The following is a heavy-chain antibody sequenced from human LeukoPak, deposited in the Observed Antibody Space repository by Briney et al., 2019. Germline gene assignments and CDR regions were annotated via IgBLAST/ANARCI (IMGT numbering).Heavy chain of an antibody. D-gene: IGHD3-10*01. V-gene: IGHV3-30*18. Sequence: GGSLRLSCAASGFIFSGHVMHWVRQAPGKGLEWVSLISYDGSNKYYADSVKGRFTISRDNSKNTLYLQMNSLRAEDTAVYYCAKEEITMVRGASIYYFDYWGQGTLVTVSS. CDR3: AKEEITMVRGASIYYFDY. CDR2: ISYDGSNK. CDR1: GFIFSGHV. J-gene: IGHJ4*02.